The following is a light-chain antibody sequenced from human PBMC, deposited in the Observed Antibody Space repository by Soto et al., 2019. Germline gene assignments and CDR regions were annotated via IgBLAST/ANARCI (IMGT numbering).Light chain of an antibody. V-gene: IGKV4-1*01. J-gene: IGKJ4*01. CDR1: QSILYSSNNKNY. Sequence: DIVMTQSPDSLAVSLGERATINCKSSQSILYSSNNKNYLAWYQQKPGQPPKLLIYWASTRESGVPDRFSGSGSGTDFTLTNSSLHAEDVAVYYCKQYYSAPQLTFGGGTKGEIK. CDR2: WAS. CDR3: KQYYSAPQLT.